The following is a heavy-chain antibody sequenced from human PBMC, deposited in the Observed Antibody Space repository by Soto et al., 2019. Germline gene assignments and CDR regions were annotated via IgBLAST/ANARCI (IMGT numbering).Heavy chain of an antibody. V-gene: IGHV1-18*01. CDR3: ARGVPESNAYYYYMDV. Sequence: QVQLLQSGGEGRKPGASVKVSCKASGYTFSKYGISWVRQARGQGLEWMAWIDPSNGNTNYAQKFHGRVTLTTDTSTTTAYMDLSSVKSDDTAVYFCARGVPESNAYYYYMDVWGKGTTVTVSS. J-gene: IGHJ6*03. CDR2: IDPSNGNT. CDR1: GYTFSKYG.